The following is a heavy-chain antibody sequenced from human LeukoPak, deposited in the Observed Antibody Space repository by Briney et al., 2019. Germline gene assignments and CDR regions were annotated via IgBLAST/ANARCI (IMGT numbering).Heavy chain of an antibody. Sequence: GGSLRLSCAASGFTFSDNLMTWVRQAPGKGLEWVSAISGSGGSTYYAASVKGRFTISRNNSKNTLYLQMNSLRAEDTAVYYCAKDLLTMIVVVRAYAFDIWGQGTMVTVSS. CDR1: GFTFSDNL. CDR3: AKDLLTMIVVVRAYAFDI. J-gene: IGHJ3*02. D-gene: IGHD3-22*01. V-gene: IGHV3-23*01. CDR2: ISGSGGST.